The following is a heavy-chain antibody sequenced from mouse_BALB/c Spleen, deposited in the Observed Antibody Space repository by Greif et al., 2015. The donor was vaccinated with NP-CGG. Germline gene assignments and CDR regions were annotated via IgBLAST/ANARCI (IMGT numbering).Heavy chain of an antibody. CDR1: GYTFTSYR. D-gene: IGHD2-4*01. CDR2: INPSTGYT. J-gene: IGHJ1*01. Sequence: VKLMESGAELAKPGASVKMSCKASGYTFTSYRMHWVKQRPGQGLEWIGYINPSTGYTEYNQKFKDKATLTADKSSSTAYMQLSSLTSEDSAVYYCARDYDYWYFDVWGAGTTVTVSS. CDR3: ARDYDYWYFDV. V-gene: IGHV1-4*01.